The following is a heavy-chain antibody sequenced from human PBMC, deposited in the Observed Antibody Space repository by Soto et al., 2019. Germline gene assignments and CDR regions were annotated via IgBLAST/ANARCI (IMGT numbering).Heavy chain of an antibody. CDR3: TRVILPLGVLMVYADAFDI. D-gene: IGHD2-8*01. V-gene: IGHV3-49*03. CDR2: IRSKAYGGTT. CDR1: GFTFGDYA. J-gene: IGHJ3*02. Sequence: GGSLRLSCTASGFTFGDYAMSWFRQAPGKGLEWVGFIRSKAYGGTTEYAASVKGRFTISRDDSKSIAYLQMNSLKTEDTAVYYCTRVILPLGVLMVYADAFDIWGQGTMVTVSS.